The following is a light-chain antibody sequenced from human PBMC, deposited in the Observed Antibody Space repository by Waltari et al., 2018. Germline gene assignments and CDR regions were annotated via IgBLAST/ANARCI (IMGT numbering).Light chain of an antibody. V-gene: IGKV4-1*01. CDR1: QSVLHSSNNKDY. CDR2: WAS. Sequence: DIVMTQSPDSLAVSLGERATINCKSSQSVLHSSNNKDYLAWYQQKPGQPPKLLIYWASTRESGVHDRFSGSGSGTDFTLTISSLQAEDVAVYYCQQYYSTPLTFGGGTKVEIK. CDR3: QQYYSTPLT. J-gene: IGKJ4*01.